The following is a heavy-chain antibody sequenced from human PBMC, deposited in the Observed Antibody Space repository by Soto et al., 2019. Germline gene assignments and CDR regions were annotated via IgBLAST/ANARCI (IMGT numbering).Heavy chain of an antibody. V-gene: IGHV3-74*01. D-gene: IGHD6-13*01. CDR3: VRGQGGYHSSWFDY. CDR2: SNSDGSAT. Sequence: GGSLRLSCAASGFSIGAYWMHWVRQAPGKGLVWVSRSNSDGSATAYADSVRGRFTISRDNAKNTLYLQMNSLRPEDTAVYYCVRGQGGYHSSWFDYWGQGTLVTVSS. CDR1: GFSIGAYW. J-gene: IGHJ5*01.